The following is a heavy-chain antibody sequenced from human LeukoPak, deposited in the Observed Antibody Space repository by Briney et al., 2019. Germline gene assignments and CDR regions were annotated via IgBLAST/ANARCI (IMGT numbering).Heavy chain of an antibody. V-gene: IGHV3-30*02. D-gene: IGHD3-10*01. CDR3: AKDANYSPGPFDY. J-gene: IGHJ4*02. CDR2: IRYDGSNK. Sequence: PGGSLRLSCAASGFTFRSYGMHWVRQAPGKGLEWVAFIRYDGSNKYHADSVKGRFTISRDNSKNTLYLQMNSLRAEDTAVYYCAKDANYSPGPFDYWGQGTLVTVSS. CDR1: GFTFRSYG.